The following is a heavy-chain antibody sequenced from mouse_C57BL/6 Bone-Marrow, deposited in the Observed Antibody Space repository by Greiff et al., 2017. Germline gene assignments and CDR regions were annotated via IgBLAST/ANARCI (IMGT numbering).Heavy chain of an antibody. CDR2: INPNNGGT. Sequence: EVQLQQSGPELVKPGASVKISCKASGYTFTDYYMNWVKQSHGKSLEWIGDINPNNGGTSYNQKFKGKATLTVDKSSSPAYMELRSLTSEDSAVYYCARRITTVVVFDYWGQGTTLTVSS. D-gene: IGHD1-1*01. CDR3: ARRITTVVVFDY. V-gene: IGHV1-26*01. CDR1: GYTFTDYY. J-gene: IGHJ2*01.